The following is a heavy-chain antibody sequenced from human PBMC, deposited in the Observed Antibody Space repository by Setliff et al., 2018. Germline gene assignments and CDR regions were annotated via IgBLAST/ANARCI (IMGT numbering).Heavy chain of an antibody. Sequence: GGSLRLSCAASGFTFSGFWMNWVRQAPGKGLEWVSYISSSSSTIYYADSVKGRFTISRDNAKNSLYLQMNSLRAEDTAVYYCARLPYSSSWYYPSYYFDYWGQGTLVTVSS. CDR1: GFTFSGFW. CDR3: ARLPYSSSWYYPSYYFDY. D-gene: IGHD6-13*01. CDR2: ISSSSSTI. V-gene: IGHV3-48*04. J-gene: IGHJ4*02.